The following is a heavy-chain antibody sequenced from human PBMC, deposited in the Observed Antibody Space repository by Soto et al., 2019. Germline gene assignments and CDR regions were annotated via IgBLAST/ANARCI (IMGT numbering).Heavy chain of an antibody. J-gene: IGHJ4*02. Sequence: EVQLVESGGGLVQPGGSLKLSCAGSGFTFSGSAMHWVGQASGKGLEWVGRIRSKANSYATAYAASVKGRFTISRDDSKNTAYLRMNSLKSEDTAIYYCSRLVGATSSFDYWGQGTLVTVSS. CDR3: SRLVGATSSFDY. CDR1: GFTFSGSA. V-gene: IGHV3-73*02. D-gene: IGHD1-26*01. CDR2: IRSKANSYAT.